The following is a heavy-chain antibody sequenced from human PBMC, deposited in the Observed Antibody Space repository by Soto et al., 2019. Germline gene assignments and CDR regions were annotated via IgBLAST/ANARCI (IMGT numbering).Heavy chain of an antibody. CDR2: MKPRYGGA. V-gene: IGHV1-2*02. Sequence: ASVKVSCKTSGYTFPDYYTYWVRQAPGQGLEWMGWMKPRYGGAYCAPKFQGRVTLTSNMSIGTAYIEVNSLTSDDTAVYFGTRENIENRDGLYDAFDIWGQGTTVTVSS. CDR3: TRENIENRDGLYDAFDI. D-gene: IGHD2-15*01. CDR1: GYTFPDYY. J-gene: IGHJ3*02.